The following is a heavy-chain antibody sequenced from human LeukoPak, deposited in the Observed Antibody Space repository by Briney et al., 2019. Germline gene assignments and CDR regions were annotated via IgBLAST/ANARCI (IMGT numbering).Heavy chain of an antibody. CDR3: ARERGPYSGRDAFDI. Sequence: ASVKVSCKASGGTFSSYGISWVRQAPGQGLEWMGWISAYNGNTNYAQKLQGRVTMTTDTSTSTAYMELRSLRSDDTAVYYCARERGPYSGRDAFDIWGQGTMVTVSS. V-gene: IGHV1-18*01. CDR2: ISAYNGNT. D-gene: IGHD6-19*01. J-gene: IGHJ3*02. CDR1: GGTFSSYG.